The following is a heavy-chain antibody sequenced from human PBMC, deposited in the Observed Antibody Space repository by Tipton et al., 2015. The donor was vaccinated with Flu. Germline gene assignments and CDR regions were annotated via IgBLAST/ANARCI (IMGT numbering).Heavy chain of an antibody. V-gene: IGHV4-34*01. D-gene: IGHD3-22*01. Sequence: LRLSCAVYGGSFSGYYWGWIRQPPGKGLEWIGSIYYSGSTYYNPSLKSRVTISVDTSKHQFSLKLSSVTAADTAVYYCARLRANYYDSSGYSDYWGQGTLVTVSS. CDR2: IYYSGST. J-gene: IGHJ4*02. CDR1: GGSFSGYY. CDR3: ARLRANYYDSSGYSDY.